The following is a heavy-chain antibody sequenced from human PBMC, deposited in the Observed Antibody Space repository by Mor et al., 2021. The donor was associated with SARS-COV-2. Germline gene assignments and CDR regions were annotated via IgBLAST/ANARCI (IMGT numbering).Heavy chain of an antibody. Sequence: GLEWIGEINHSVSTNYNPSLKSRVTISVDTSKNQFSLKLSSVTAADTAVYYCASAPNYDYVWGSYRHFDYWG. D-gene: IGHD3-16*02. CDR2: INHSVST. CDR3: ASAPNYDYVWGSYRHFDY. V-gene: IGHV4-34*01. J-gene: IGHJ4*01.